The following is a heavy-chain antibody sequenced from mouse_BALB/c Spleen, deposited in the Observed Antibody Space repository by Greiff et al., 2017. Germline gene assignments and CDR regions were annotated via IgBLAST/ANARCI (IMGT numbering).Heavy chain of an antibody. J-gene: IGHJ2*01. CDR1: GYTFTDYN. D-gene: IGHD1-1*01. Sequence: VQLKQSGPELVKPGASVKISCKASGYTFTDYNMHWVKQSHGKSLEWIGYIYPYNGGTGYNQKFKSKATLTVDNSSSTAYMELRSLTSEDSAVYYCAREGTTVPFYYWGQGTTLTVSS. V-gene: IGHV1S29*02. CDR2: IYPYNGGT. CDR3: AREGTTVPFYY.